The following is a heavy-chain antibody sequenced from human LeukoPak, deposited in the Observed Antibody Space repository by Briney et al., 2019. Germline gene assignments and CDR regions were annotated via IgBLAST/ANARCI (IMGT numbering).Heavy chain of an antibody. D-gene: IGHD2-2*01. CDR3: ARDTGCSSTSCGYYYGMDV. J-gene: IGHJ6*02. Sequence: SETLSLTCTVSGGSVSSGSHYWSWIRQPPGEGLEWIGYIYYSGGTNYNPSLKSRVTISVDTSKNQFSLKLSSVTAADTAVYYCARDTGCSSTSCGYYYGMDVWGQGTTVTVSS. CDR2: IYYSGGT. CDR1: GGSVSSGSHY. V-gene: IGHV4-61*01.